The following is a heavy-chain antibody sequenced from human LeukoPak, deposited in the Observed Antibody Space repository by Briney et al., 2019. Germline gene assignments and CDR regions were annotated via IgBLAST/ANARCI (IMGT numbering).Heavy chain of an antibody. CDR1: GFTFSNYD. CDR3: AKDYELALDY. J-gene: IGHJ4*02. Sequence: GGSLGLSCAASGFTFSNYDMHWVRQAPGKGLEWVAVISYDGSNKYYADSVKGRFTIPRDNSKNTLYLQMNSLRAEDTAVYYCAKDYELALDYWGQGTLVTVSS. CDR2: ISYDGSNK. V-gene: IGHV3-30*18. D-gene: IGHD1-1*01.